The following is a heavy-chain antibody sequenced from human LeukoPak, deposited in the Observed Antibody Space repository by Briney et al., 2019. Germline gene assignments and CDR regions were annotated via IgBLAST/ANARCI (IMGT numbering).Heavy chain of an antibody. V-gene: IGHV6-1*01. CDR3: AKTYYYDSSGYYP. D-gene: IGHD3-22*01. J-gene: IGHJ5*02. Sequence: SQTLSLTCAISGDSVSSNSAAWNWIRQSPSRGLEWLGRTYYRSKWYNDYAVSVKSRITINPDTSKNQFSLQLNSVTAADTAVYYCAKTYYYDSSGYYPWGQGTLVTVSS. CDR1: GDSVSSNSAA. CDR2: TYYRSKWYN.